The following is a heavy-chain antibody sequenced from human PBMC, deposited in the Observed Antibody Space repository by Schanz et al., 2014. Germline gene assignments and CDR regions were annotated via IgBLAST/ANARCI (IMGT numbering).Heavy chain of an antibody. J-gene: IGHJ3*02. Sequence: QAQLVQSGAEVKKPGASVKVSCKASGHTVTGYSMHWVRQAPGQGLEWMGWINPNSGGTNYAQKFQGRVTMTSDTSISTANMELSRLRSDDTAVYYCAVVVPASYAFDMWGQGTMVTVSS. CDR3: AVVVPASYAFDM. D-gene: IGHD2-2*01. V-gene: IGHV1-2*02. CDR1: GHTVTGYS. CDR2: INPNSGGT.